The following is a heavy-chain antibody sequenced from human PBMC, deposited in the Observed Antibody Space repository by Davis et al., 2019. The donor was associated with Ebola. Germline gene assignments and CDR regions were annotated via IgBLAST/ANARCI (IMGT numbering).Heavy chain of an antibody. D-gene: IGHD4-23*01. J-gene: IGHJ4*02. Sequence: GESLKISCAASGFTFSTYAMHWVRQAPGKGLEWVAVISYDGSNKYYADSVKGRFTISRDTSKNTLYLQMNSLRAEDTAVYYCARDWLTTVGYFDYWGQGTLVTVSS. CDR1: GFTFSTYA. V-gene: IGHV3-30-3*01. CDR3: ARDWLTTVGYFDY. CDR2: ISYDGSNK.